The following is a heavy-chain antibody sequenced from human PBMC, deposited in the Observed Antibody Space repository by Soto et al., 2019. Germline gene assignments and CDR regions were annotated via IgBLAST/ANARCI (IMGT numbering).Heavy chain of an antibody. Sequence: QVQLPESGPGLAKHSQTLSLTCNVSNGSISSSGYYCSWLRQHPGHGLELIGYIDYSRTTYYNLSLKSRLIISVVTSKNKFSLRLGSVTAAATAIYYWARGSSKSWCDPGGQGNLVTVSS. CDR1: NGSISSSGYY. CDR2: IDYSRTT. J-gene: IGHJ5*02. V-gene: IGHV4-31*03. CDR3: ARGSSKSWCDP. D-gene: IGHD6-6*01.